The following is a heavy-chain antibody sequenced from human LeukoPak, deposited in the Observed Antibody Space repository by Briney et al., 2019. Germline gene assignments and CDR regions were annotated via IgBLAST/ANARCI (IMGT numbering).Heavy chain of an antibody. Sequence: GASLQISCQGSGYIFTSYWIGWVRPLPGKGLEWMGIIYPGDSDTRYSPSFQGQVTISADKSISTAYLQWSSLKASDTAMYYCARLLSITMVRGVIPNWFDPWGQGTLVTVSS. CDR3: ARLLSITMVRGVIPNWFDP. V-gene: IGHV5-51*01. J-gene: IGHJ5*02. CDR2: IYPGDSDT. D-gene: IGHD3-10*01. CDR1: GYIFTSYW.